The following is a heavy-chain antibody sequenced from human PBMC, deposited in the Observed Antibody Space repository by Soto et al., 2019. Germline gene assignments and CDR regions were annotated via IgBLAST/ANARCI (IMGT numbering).Heavy chain of an antibody. CDR3: ALKVVTYYDN. D-gene: IGHD2-21*02. CDR2: INPAGGTT. V-gene: IGHV1-46*01. Sequence: QVQLVQSGAEVKKPGASVRISCRASGYSFTSTYVHWVRQAPGQGPEWMGIINPAGGTTYYAQKFQARLAIPSDTSTDTVFMDLNDLTSEDTAVYFCALKVVTYYDNWGQGTLLTVSS. J-gene: IGHJ4*02. CDR1: GYSFTSTY.